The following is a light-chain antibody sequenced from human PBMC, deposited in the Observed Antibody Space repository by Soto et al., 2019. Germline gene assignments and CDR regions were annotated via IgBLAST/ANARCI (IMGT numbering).Light chain of an antibody. V-gene: IGKV3-15*01. Sequence: EIVMTQSPATLSASPGERATLSCRASQSIRRNLVWYQQKPGQAPRLLIYGASTRASGVPARFSGSGSATEFTLTISSLQSEDFGVYYCLQFNSWPPLAFGGGTNVEIK. J-gene: IGKJ4*01. CDR2: GAS. CDR1: QSIRRN. CDR3: LQFNSWPPLA.